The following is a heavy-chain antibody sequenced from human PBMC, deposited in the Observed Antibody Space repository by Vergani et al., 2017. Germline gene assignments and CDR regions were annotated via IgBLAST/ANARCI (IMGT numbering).Heavy chain of an antibody. Sequence: QVQLVQSGAEMKKPGASVNVSCKTSGYSFNSYGINWVRQAPGQGLEWLGWISGYDGKTKYVEKLQGRITVTIDTSTNSAYMELRGLRSDDTAVYYCARGGSIAAPSYLYYFYMDVWGKGTSGTVSS. J-gene: IGHJ6*03. D-gene: IGHD6-6*01. CDR1: GYSFNSYG. V-gene: IGHV1-18*01. CDR2: ISGYDGKT. CDR3: ARGGSIAAPSYLYYFYMDV.